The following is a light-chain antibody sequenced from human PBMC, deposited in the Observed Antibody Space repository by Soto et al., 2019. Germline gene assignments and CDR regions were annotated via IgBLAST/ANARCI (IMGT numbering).Light chain of an antibody. CDR1: ENVSNNY. Sequence: EVVLTQSPGTLSLSPGERATLSCRASENVSNNYLAWYQQKPGQAPRLLIFGSSDRAAGIPDRFSGSGSGTDSTLTISRLEPEDFAVYYCQQYGSSPPYTFGQGTTLEIK. CDR2: GSS. CDR3: QQYGSSPPYT. J-gene: IGKJ2*01. V-gene: IGKV3-20*01.